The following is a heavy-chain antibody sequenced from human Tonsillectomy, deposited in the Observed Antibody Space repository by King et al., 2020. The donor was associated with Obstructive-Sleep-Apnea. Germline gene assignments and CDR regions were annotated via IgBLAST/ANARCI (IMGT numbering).Heavy chain of an antibody. D-gene: IGHD3-3*01. J-gene: IGHJ4*02. Sequence: EVQLVESGGGLVQPGGSLRLSCVTSGFTFSNYWMGWVRQAPGKGLEWVANIKHDGSEKHYMDSWKGRFTTSRDNAKNSVFLQMNSLRAEDTAVYYCARDPHLGAFWSIDFDQWGQGTLVTVSS. CDR3: ARDPHLGAFWSIDFDQ. V-gene: IGHV3-7*03. CDR1: GFTFSNYW. CDR2: IKHDGSEK.